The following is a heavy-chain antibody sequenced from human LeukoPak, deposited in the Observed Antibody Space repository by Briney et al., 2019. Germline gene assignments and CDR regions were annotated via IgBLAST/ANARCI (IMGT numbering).Heavy chain of an antibody. CDR3: ARDQHDSSGYYPRYYYGMDV. CDR2: MQYSGSA. V-gene: IGHV4-59*12. CDR1: GGSISSYF. D-gene: IGHD3-22*01. J-gene: IGHJ6*02. Sequence: SETLSLTCTVSGGSISSYFWSWIRQPPGKGLEWIGYMQYSGSANYNPSLKSRVIISVDTSENQFSLKLSSVTAADTAVYYCARDQHDSSGYYPRYYYGMDVWGQGTTVTVSS.